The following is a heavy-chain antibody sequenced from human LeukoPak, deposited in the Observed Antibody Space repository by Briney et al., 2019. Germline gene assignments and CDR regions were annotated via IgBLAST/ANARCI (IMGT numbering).Heavy chain of an antibody. V-gene: IGHV3-33*06. CDR3: AKVLGDSSSGQSAFSI. Sequence: GGSLRLSCAASGFSFNKYAMHWVRQAPGKGLEWVAGIWYDGTNKFYADSVKGRFTISRDNSKNMVYLEMNNLRTDDTAVYYCAKVLGDSSSGQSAFSIWGQGTMVIVFS. CDR1: GFSFNKYA. D-gene: IGHD6-6*01. J-gene: IGHJ3*02. CDR2: IWYDGTNK.